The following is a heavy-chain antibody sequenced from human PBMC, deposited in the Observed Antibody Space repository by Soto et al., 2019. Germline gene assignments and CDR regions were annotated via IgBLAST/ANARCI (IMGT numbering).Heavy chain of an antibody. D-gene: IGHD1-20*01. Sequence: ASVKVSCKASGGTFSSYAISWVRQAPGQGLEWVGGIIPIFGTANYAQKFQGRVTITADKSTSTAYMELSSLRSEDTAVYYCAREALTFNWNPPRYYYYGMDVWGQGTTVTVSS. CDR1: GGTFSSYA. CDR3: AREALTFNWNPPRYYYYGMDV. CDR2: IIPIFGTA. J-gene: IGHJ6*02. V-gene: IGHV1-69*06.